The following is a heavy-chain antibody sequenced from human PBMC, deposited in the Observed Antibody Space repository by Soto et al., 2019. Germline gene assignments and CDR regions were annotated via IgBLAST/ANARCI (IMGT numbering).Heavy chain of an antibody. V-gene: IGHV2-5*02. J-gene: IGHJ4*02. Sequence: QVTLRESGLTLVRPTQTLTLTCTFSGFSLSTGGVGVGWIRQPPGKALEWLAVIYWDDDKRYSPVLRSRLTITKDTSHNLVVLIMTNMDPVDSATYYCAHRMGKYGSWNGGYFDYWGQGTLVTVSS. CDR2: IYWDDDK. D-gene: IGHD3-3*01. CDR1: GFSLSTGGVG. CDR3: AHRMGKYGSWNGGYFDY.